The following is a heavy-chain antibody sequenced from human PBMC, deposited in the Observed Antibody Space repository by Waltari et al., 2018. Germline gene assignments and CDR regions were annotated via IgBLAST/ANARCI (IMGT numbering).Heavy chain of an antibody. Sequence: QVQLVQSGAEVKEPGASVKVPCTASGHTFANSEICLVHQATGRGHEGMGWMNTNSGDTGYAQKFQGRVTMTRNTPISTAYMELSSLRSDDTAVYYCARGERVKYCSGGSCYDYYYHGMDVWGQGTTVTVSS. D-gene: IGHD2-15*01. J-gene: IGHJ6*02. V-gene: IGHV1-8*01. CDR2: MNTNSGDT. CDR3: ARGERVKYCSGGSCYDYYYHGMDV. CDR1: GHTFANSE.